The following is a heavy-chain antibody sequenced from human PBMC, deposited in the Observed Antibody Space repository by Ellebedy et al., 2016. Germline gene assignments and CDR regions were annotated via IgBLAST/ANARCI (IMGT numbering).Heavy chain of an antibody. Sequence: GGSLRLXXAAAGFTFKHHNMAWVRQAPGAGLEWVSGISGNGDATYYTDSVKGRFTTSRDNFNNTLTLQMNSLRAEDTAIYYCARSVILWYFDLWGRGTLVTVSS. V-gene: IGHV3-23*01. CDR1: GFTFKHHN. J-gene: IGHJ2*01. CDR3: ARSVILWYFDL. D-gene: IGHD2/OR15-2a*01. CDR2: ISGNGDAT.